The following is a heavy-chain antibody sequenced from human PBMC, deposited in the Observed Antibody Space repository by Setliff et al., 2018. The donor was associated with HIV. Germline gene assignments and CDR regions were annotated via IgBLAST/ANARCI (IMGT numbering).Heavy chain of an antibody. CDR2: IFPDDSDT. D-gene: IGHD6-13*01. J-gene: IGHJ4*02. Sequence: GESLKISCEASGYSFTSYWIAWVRQMPGKGLELMGNIFPDDSDTRYSPSFQGQVTISVDKSINTAYLQWNSLKASDTAMYYCARRGLPAADPLDYWGQGTLVTVSS. CDR1: GYSFTSYW. CDR3: ARRGLPAADPLDY. V-gene: IGHV5-51*01.